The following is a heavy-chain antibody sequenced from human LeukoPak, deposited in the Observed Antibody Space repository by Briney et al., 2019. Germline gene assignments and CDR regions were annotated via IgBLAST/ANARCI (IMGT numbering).Heavy chain of an antibody. CDR3: AKHASDTAILDYFDY. J-gene: IGHJ4*02. CDR2: ISYDGSNK. Sequence: PGRSLRLSCAASGFTFSSYGMHWVRQAPGKGPEWVAVISYDGSNKYYADSVKGRFTISRDNSKNTLYLQMNSLRAEDTAVYYCAKHASDTAILDYFDYWGQGTLVTVSS. CDR1: GFTFSSYG. V-gene: IGHV3-30*18. D-gene: IGHD5-18*01.